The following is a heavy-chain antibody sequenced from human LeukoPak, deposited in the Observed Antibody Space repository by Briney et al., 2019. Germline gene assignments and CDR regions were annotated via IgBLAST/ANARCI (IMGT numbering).Heavy chain of an antibody. CDR1: GFTFSSYS. D-gene: IGHD1-26*01. J-gene: IGHJ4*02. Sequence: GGSLRLSCAASGFTFSSYSMNWVRQAPEKGLEWVAVIWYDGSNKYYADSVKGRFTISRDNSKNTLYLQMNSLRAEDTAVYYCARESIRGGSYYFDYWGQGTLVTVSS. V-gene: IGHV3-33*08. CDR2: IWYDGSNK. CDR3: ARESIRGGSYYFDY.